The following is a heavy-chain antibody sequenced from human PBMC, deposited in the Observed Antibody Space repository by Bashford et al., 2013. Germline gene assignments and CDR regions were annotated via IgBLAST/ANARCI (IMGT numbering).Heavy chain of an antibody. CDR2: INGHGEYY. V-gene: IGHV3-74*01. D-gene: IGHD3-16*01. CDR3: ARDPADPWAFDF. Sequence: GSLRLSCVTSGFIFRSHWMHWGPSSSWKGLEWVSRINGHGEYYTLCGLRGGPISASPETTPKNTLYLQMNSLRVEDSGVYFCARDPADPWAFDFWGQGTPGHRLL. CDR1: GFIFRSHW. J-gene: IGHJ4*02.